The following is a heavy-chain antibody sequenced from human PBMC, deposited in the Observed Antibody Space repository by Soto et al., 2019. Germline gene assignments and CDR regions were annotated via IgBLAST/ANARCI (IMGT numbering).Heavy chain of an antibody. J-gene: IGHJ4*02. CDR2: IIPHFGTA. CDR3: ATELGENPASPFDA. Sequence: QVQLVQSGADVKKPGSSVKVSCQASGVTFSSETLGWVRQAPGQGLEWVGGIIPHFGTASYEHKFQGRVTITADESTSTVYMELSSLRSDDTAVYFCATELGENPASPFDAWGQGTLVTVSS. V-gene: IGHV1-69*01. CDR1: GVTFSSET. D-gene: IGHD3-10*01.